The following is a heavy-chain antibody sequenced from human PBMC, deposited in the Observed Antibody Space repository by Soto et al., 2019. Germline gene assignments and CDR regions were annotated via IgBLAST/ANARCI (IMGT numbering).Heavy chain of an antibody. CDR2: ISYDGSNK. Sequence: ESGGGVVQPGRSLRLSCAASGFTFSSYGMHWVRQAPGKGLEWVAVISYDGSNKYYADSVKGRFTISRDNSKNTLYLQMNSLRAEDTAVYYCANFGIAAAGNTYFQHWGQGTLVTVSS. CDR1: GFTFSSYG. J-gene: IGHJ1*01. V-gene: IGHV3-30*18. D-gene: IGHD6-13*01. CDR3: ANFGIAAAGNTYFQH.